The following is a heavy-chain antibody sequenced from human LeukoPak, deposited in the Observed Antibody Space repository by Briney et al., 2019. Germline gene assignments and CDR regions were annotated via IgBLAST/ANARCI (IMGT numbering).Heavy chain of an antibody. CDR2: IWYDGSNK. D-gene: IGHD3-10*01. CDR1: GFTFSSYG. CDR3: AKNSYRSGSGYFDY. V-gene: IGHV3-33*06. J-gene: IGHJ4*02. Sequence: GRSLRLSCAASGFTFSSYGMHWVRQAPGKGLGWVAVIWYDGSNKYYADSVKGRFTISRDNSKNTLYLQMNSLRAEDTAVYYCAKNSYRSGSGYFDYWGQGTLVTVSS.